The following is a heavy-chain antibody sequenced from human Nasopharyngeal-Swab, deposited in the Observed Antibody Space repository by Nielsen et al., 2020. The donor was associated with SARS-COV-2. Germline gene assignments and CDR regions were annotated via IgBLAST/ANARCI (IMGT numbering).Heavy chain of an antibody. V-gene: IGHV4-34*01. D-gene: IGHD3-16*02. Sequence: SETLSLTCAVYGGSFSNYKWSWIRQSPGKGLEWIGEINYSGSTNYNPSLTSRITISIDTFRHQFSLKLSSVTAADTAVYYCARDRGGYDSWGYGTLVTVSS. CDR3: ARDRGGYDS. CDR2: INYSGST. CDR1: GGSFSNYK. J-gene: IGHJ5*01.